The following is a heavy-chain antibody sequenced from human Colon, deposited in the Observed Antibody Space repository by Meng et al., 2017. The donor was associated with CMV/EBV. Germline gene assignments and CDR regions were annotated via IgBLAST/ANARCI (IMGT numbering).Heavy chain of an antibody. V-gene: IGHV3-21*01. J-gene: IGHJ4*02. CDR3: ARMTTGGFDY. Sequence: GGSLRLSCVASGFSFNDYGMNWVRQAPGKGLEWVSFIGTDGLDIFYAESVKGRFTISRDDAMNALYLQMSSLRPEDTAVYYCARMTTGGFDYWGQGALVTVSS. CDR2: IGTDGLDI. CDR1: GFSFNDYG. D-gene: IGHD1-1*01.